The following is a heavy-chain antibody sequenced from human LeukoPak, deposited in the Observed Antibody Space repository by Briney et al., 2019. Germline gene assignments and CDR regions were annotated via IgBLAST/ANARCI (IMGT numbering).Heavy chain of an antibody. V-gene: IGHV4-59*01. CDR3: ARAGGYCSDGSCYRGPAAPDY. CDR1: GGSISSYY. Sequence: SETLSLTCTVSGGSISSYYWSWIRQPPGKGLEWIGDIYNSGSTNYNPSLKSRLTIAVDTSKNQISLNLRSVTAADTAVYYCARAGGYCSDGSCYRGPAAPDYWGQGTLVTVSS. J-gene: IGHJ4*02. CDR2: IYNSGST. D-gene: IGHD2-15*01.